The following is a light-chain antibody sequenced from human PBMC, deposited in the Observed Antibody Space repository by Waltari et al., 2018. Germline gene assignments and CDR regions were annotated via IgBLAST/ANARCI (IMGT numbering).Light chain of an antibody. Sequence: DIVMTQSPDSLAVSLRERATINCNPSPNVFHSSTNRNYLAWYQHKPGQPPKVLIYWASTRQSGVPDRFSGSGSGTDFTLTISSLQAEDVAVYYCQQFLSAPLTFGGGTKVDIK. CDR3: QQFLSAPLT. CDR1: PNVFHSSTNRNY. CDR2: WAS. J-gene: IGKJ4*01. V-gene: IGKV4-1*01.